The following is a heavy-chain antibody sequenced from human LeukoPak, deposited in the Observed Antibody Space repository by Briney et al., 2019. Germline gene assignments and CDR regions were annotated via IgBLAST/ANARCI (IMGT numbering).Heavy chain of an antibody. CDR3: AREGDSSSWYWIDY. D-gene: IGHD6-13*01. Sequence: RVASVKVSCKASGYTFTSYAMNWVRQAPGQGLEWMGWINTNTGNPTYAQGFTERFVFSLDTSVSTAYLQISSLKAEDTAVYYCAREGDSSSWYWIDYWGQGTLVTVSS. CDR1: GYTFTSYA. J-gene: IGHJ4*02. CDR2: INTNTGNP. V-gene: IGHV7-4-1*02.